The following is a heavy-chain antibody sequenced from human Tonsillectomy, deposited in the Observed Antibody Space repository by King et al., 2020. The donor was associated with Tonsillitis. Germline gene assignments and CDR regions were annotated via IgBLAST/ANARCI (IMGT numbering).Heavy chain of an antibody. CDR1: GFSLSTSGVC. CDR2: IDWDDDK. J-gene: IGHJ6*03. V-gene: IGHV2-70*15. Sequence: QVTLKESGPALVKPTQTLTLTCTFSGFSLSTSGVCVSWIRQPPGKALEWLARIDWDDDKYYSTSLKTRLTISKDTSKNQVVLTMTNMNPVDTATYYWARLTGDYGDYGEYYYYMDVWGKGTTVTVSS. CDR3: ARLTGDYGDYGEYYYYMDV. D-gene: IGHD4-17*01.